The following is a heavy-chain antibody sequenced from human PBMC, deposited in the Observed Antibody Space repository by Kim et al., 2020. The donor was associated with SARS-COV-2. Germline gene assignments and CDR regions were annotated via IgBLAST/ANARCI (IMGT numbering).Heavy chain of an antibody. Sequence: GGSLRLSCAASGFTFSNAWMSWVRQAPGKGLEWVGRIKSKTDGGTTDYAAPVKGRFTISRDDSKNTLYLQMNSLKTEDTAVYYCTTDSRVRGVWFDPWGQGTLVTVSS. CDR3: TTDSRVRGVWFDP. V-gene: IGHV3-15*01. CDR1: GFTFSNAW. J-gene: IGHJ5*02. CDR2: IKSKTDGGTT. D-gene: IGHD3-10*01.